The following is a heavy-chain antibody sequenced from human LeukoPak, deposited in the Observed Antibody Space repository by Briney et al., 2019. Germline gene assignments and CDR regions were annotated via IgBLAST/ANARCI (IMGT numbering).Heavy chain of an antibody. CDR2: IYYSGST. V-gene: IGHV4-59*12. J-gene: IGHJ4*02. Sequence: SETLSLTCTVSGGSISSYYWSWIRQPPGKGLEWIGYIYYSGSTNYNPSLKSRVTISVDTSKNQFSLKLSSVTAADTAVYYCARSDIVATNFDYWGQGTLVTVSS. CDR1: GGSISSYY. CDR3: ARSDIVATNFDY. D-gene: IGHD5-12*01.